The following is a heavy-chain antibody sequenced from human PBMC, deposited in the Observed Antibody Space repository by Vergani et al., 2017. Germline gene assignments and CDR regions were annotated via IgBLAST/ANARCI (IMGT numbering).Heavy chain of an antibody. V-gene: IGHV3-23*01. Sequence: EVHLLESGGGQVEAGGSLRLSCVASGFTFSNSAMSWVRQTSGKGLEWVSAISGHGDRTYYADSVKGRFTISRDNSKNTLYLQMNSLRAEDTAVYYCAKDVYYGSGLYYFDYWGQGTLVTVSS. CDR2: ISGHGDRT. CDR3: AKDVYYGSGLYYFDY. CDR1: GFTFSNSA. D-gene: IGHD3-10*01. J-gene: IGHJ4*02.